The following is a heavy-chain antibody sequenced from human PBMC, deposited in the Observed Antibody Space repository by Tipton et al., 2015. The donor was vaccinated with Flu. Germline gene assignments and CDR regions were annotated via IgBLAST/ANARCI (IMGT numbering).Heavy chain of an antibody. D-gene: IGHD3-10*01. V-gene: IGHV4-39*07. J-gene: IGHJ5*02. CDR3: ARDTRFGDEWFDP. CDR2: IYYSGST. Sequence: GLVKPSETLSLTCTVSGGSISSSSYYWGWIRQPPGKGLEWIGSIYYSGSTYYNPSLKSRVTMSVDTSKNQFSLKLSPVTAADTAVYYCARDTRFGDEWFDPWGQGTLVTVSS. CDR1: GGSISSSSYY.